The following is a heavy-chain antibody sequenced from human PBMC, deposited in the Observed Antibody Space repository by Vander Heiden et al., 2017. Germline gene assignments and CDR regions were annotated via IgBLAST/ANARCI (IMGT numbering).Heavy chain of an antibody. J-gene: IGHJ3*02. V-gene: IGHV1-8*01. D-gene: IGHD2-21*02. Sequence: QVQLVQSGAEVKKPGASVKVSCQASGYPFSSYDMNWVRQAAGQGLEWMGWMNPNSGNTGYAQKFQGRVTMTRSTSISTAYMELSSLTSEDTAVYYCAREGVVVTPIPDPFDIWGQGTMVTVSS. CDR1: GYPFSSYD. CDR2: MNPNSGNT. CDR3: AREGVVVTPIPDPFDI.